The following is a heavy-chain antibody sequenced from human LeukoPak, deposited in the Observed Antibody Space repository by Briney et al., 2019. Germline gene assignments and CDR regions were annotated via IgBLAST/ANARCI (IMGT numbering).Heavy chain of an antibody. CDR1: GGSINGYY. D-gene: IGHD2-15*01. Sequence: SETLSLTCTVSGGSINGYYWTWIRQPPGEGLDWIGYIYYSGSTKYNPSRKSRVTISVDTSRNQFSLKLSSVTAADTAVYYCARRYCYGGSCYSAHDYWGQGTLVTVSS. CDR3: ARRYCYGGSCYSAHDY. CDR2: IYYSGST. J-gene: IGHJ4*02. V-gene: IGHV4-59*08.